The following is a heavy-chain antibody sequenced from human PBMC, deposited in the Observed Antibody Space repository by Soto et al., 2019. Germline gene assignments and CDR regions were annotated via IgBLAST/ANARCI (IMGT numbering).Heavy chain of an antibody. CDR2: INAGNGNA. Sequence: GASVKVSCKASGYTFTSYAMHWVRQAPGQRLEWMGWINAGNGNAKYSQKFQGRVTITRDTSASTAYMELSSLRSEDTAVYYCAREYYDFWSGYYGPEGYNWFDPWGQGTLVTGSS. D-gene: IGHD3-3*01. CDR3: AREYYDFWSGYYGPEGYNWFDP. CDR1: GYTFTSYA. V-gene: IGHV1-3*01. J-gene: IGHJ5*02.